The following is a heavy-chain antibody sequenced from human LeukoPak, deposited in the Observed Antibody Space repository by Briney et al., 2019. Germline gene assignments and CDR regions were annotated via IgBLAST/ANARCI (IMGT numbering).Heavy chain of an antibody. Sequence: SETLSLTCTVSGGSISGHYWTWIRQSAGKGLEWIGRILTSRSSNYNPSLKSRVTMPVDTSKNRFSLKLSSVTAADTAVYYCARGGSQQWLVDYWGQGTLVTVSS. CDR3: ARGGSQQWLVDY. J-gene: IGHJ4*02. CDR2: ILTSRSS. D-gene: IGHD6-19*01. CDR1: GGSISGHY. V-gene: IGHV4-4*07.